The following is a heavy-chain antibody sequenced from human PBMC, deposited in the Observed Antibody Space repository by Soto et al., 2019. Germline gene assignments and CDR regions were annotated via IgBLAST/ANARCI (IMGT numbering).Heavy chain of an antibody. CDR1: GCGGSGSYYY. CDR2: IYYSRST. V-gene: IGHV4-61*01. J-gene: IGHJ6*02. Sequence: PSETLSRTCTVSGCGGSGSYYYWSVIRQPPGKCLEWIGYIYYSRSTNYNPSLKSRVTISVDTSKNQFSLKLTSVTAADTAVYYCARIVQKDGVLSTTYYYGMDGWGQRTRVTVSS. D-gene: IGHD2-2*01. CDR3: ARIVQKDGVLSTTYYYGMDG.